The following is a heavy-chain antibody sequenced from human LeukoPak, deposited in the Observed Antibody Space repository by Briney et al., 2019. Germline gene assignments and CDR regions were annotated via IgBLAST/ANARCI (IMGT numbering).Heavy chain of an antibody. V-gene: IGHV4-4*07. D-gene: IGHD3-22*01. CDR3: ARVTPYDSSGYRASYFDY. J-gene: IGHJ4*02. CDR1: GGSISSYY. Sequence: SETLSLTCTVSGGSISSYYWTWIRQPAGKGLEWIGRIYTSGSTNYNPSLKSRVTMSVDTSKNQFSLKLTSVTAADTAVYYCARVTPYDSSGYRASYFDYWGQGTLVTVSS. CDR2: IYTSGST.